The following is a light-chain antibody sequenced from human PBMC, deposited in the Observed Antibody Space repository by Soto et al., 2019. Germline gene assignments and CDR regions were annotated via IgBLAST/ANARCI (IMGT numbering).Light chain of an antibody. CDR3: QQYNSYPRT. V-gene: IGKV1-5*01. CDR2: DAS. Sequence: DIQMTQSPSTLSASVGDRVTITCRASQSISNWLAWYQQKPGKAPKLLIYDASSLESGVPARFSGSGSGTEFTLTISRLQPADFATYYCQQYNSYPRTFRQGTKVEIK. J-gene: IGKJ1*01. CDR1: QSISNW.